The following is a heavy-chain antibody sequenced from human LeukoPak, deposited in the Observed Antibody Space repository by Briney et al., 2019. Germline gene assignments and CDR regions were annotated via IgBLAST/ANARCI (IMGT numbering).Heavy chain of an antibody. V-gene: IGHV4-59*01. CDR3: ASGHGSCTNGVCRDY. J-gene: IGHJ4*02. CDR2: IYYSGST. D-gene: IGHD2-8*01. CDR1: GGSISSYY. Sequence: SETLSLTCTVSGGSISSYYWSWIRQPPGEGLEWIGYIYYSGSTNYNPSLKSRVTISVDTSKNQFSLKLSSVTAADTAVYYCASGHGSCTNGVCRDYWGQGTLVTVSS.